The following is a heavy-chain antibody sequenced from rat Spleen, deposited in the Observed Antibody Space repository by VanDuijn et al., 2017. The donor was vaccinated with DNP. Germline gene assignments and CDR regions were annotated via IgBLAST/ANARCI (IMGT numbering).Heavy chain of an antibody. V-gene: IGHV5S10*01. CDR3: ATSESAGFVY. CDR2: IIYDGSSI. J-gene: IGHJ3*01. Sequence: VQLKESGPGLVQPSQTLSLTCTVSGFSLSSNSVSWIRQAPKKGLEWVATIIYDGSSIYYRDSVKGRFTISRDNGKSTLYLQMDSLRSEDTATYYCATSESAGFVYWGQGTLVTVSS. D-gene: IGHD3-7*01. CDR1: GFSLSSNS.